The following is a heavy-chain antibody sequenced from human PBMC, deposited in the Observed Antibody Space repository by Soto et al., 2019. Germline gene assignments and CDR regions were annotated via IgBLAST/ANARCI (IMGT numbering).Heavy chain of an antibody. V-gene: IGHV1-46*03. CDR3: ARRGDGSGKFNWFDP. J-gene: IGHJ5*02. D-gene: IGHD3-10*01. CDR2: INPSGGST. CDR1: GYTFTSYY. Sequence: QVQLVQSGAEVKKPGASVKVSCKASGYTFTSYYMHWVRQAPGQGLEWMGIINPSGGSTSYAQKFQGRVTLXXDXSXXTVYMELSSLRSEDTAVYYCARRGDGSGKFNWFDPWGQGTLVTVSS.